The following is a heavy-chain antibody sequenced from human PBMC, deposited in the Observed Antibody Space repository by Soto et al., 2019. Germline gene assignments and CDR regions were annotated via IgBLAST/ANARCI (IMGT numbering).Heavy chain of an antibody. V-gene: IGHV3-21*01. CDR1: GFTFTRYS. J-gene: IGHJ4*02. Sequence: GGSLRLSCAASGFTFTRYSMNWVRQAPGKGLEWVSSISSTTNYIYYADSMKGRFTVSRDNAKNSVYLEMNSLSAEDTAVYYCAKESEDLTSNFDYWGQGTLVTVSS. CDR3: AKESEDLTSNFDY. CDR2: ISSTTNYI.